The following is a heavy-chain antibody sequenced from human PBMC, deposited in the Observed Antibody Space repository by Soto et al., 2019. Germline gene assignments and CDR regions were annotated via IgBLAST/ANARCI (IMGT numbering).Heavy chain of an antibody. Sequence: PGGSLRLSCAASGFTFTSYWMSWVRQAPGKGLEWVANIKRDGSEKYYVDSVKGRFTISRDNADNSVYLQMNSLRVEDTAVYYCGRDEVRNGVGVWGQGTTVTVSS. CDR1: GFTFTSYW. CDR2: IKRDGSEK. CDR3: GRDEVRNGVGV. J-gene: IGHJ6*02. V-gene: IGHV3-7*01.